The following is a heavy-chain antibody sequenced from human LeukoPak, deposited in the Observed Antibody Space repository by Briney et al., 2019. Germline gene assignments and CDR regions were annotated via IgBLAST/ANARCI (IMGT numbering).Heavy chain of an antibody. CDR3: AIMHGYYDGSGYWVQ. Sequence: GVSLRLSCAASRFTFGSYGVIWVRQAPGKGLVWVSFISPSGDKTSNADSVEGRFTISRDNPRDTLYLQMNSLRDEDPAGYYCAIMHGYYDGSGYWVQWGQGTLVTVSS. D-gene: IGHD3-22*01. J-gene: IGHJ4*02. CDR1: RFTFGSYG. V-gene: IGHV3-23*01. CDR2: ISPSGDKT.